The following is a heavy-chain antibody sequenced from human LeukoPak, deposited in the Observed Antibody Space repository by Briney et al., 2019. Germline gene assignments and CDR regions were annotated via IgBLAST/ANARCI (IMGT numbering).Heavy chain of an antibody. J-gene: IGHJ3*02. CDR2: IYYSGST. V-gene: IGHV4-59*08. D-gene: IGHD2-15*01. CDR3: ARPMRSYCSGGSCYEYAFDI. CDR1: GGSISSYY. Sequence: PSETLSLTCTVSGGSISSYYWSWIRQPPGKGLEWIGYIYYSGSTNYNPSLKSRVTISVDTSKNQSSLKLSSVTAADTAVYYCARPMRSYCSGGSCYEYAFDIWGQGTMVTVSS.